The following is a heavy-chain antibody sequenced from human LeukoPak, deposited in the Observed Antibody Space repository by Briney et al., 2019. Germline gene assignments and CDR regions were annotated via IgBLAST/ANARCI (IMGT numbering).Heavy chain of an antibody. D-gene: IGHD3-10*01. V-gene: IGHV1-46*01. CDR3: ARRITRPHENYYYGMDV. CDR2: INPSGGST. J-gene: IGHJ6*02. CDR1: GYTFTSYY. Sequence: ASVKVSCKASGYTFTSYYMHWVRQAPGQGLEWMGIINPSGGSTSYAQKFQGRVTMTRDTSTSTVCMELSSLRSEDTAVYYCARRITRPHENYYYGMDVWGQGTTVTVSS.